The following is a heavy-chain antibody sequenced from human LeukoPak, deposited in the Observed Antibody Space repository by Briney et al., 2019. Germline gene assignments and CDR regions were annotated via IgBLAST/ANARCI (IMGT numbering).Heavy chain of an antibody. V-gene: IGHV1-24*01. D-gene: IGHD3-10*01. CDR1: GYTLTKVS. CDR2: FDPEDGEA. Sequence: GASVTVSRTVSGYTLTKVSMHWVRQAPGKGLEWMGSFDPEDGEAIYAQKFQGRVTMTEGTSTDTTYMELSSLRSEDTAVYYCATDLRGVIEYWGQGTLVTVSS. J-gene: IGHJ4*02. CDR3: ATDLRGVIEY.